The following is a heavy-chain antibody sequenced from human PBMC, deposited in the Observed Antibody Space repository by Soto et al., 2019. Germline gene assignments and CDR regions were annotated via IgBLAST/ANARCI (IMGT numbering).Heavy chain of an antibody. CDR1: GDSVSKYY. D-gene: IGHD4-17*01. CDR3: ARRPDYGEYANLAT. V-gene: IGHV4-4*07. CDR2: IYTTRSP. Sequence: PSETLSLTCTVSGDSVSKYYLNWIRQPAGKGLEWIGRIYTTRSPNYNPSLKSRVTMSVDTSKNQFSLKLNLSSVTAAATAVYYCARRPDYGEYANLATWGQGTLVTVSS. J-gene: IGHJ5*02.